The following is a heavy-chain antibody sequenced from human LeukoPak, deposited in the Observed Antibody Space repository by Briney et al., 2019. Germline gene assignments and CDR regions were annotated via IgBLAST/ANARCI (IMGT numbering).Heavy chain of an antibody. CDR1: RFTFSSYA. Sequence: GGSLRLSCAASRFTFSSYAMNWVRQAPGKGLEWVSGISGSAGSTYYADSVKGRFSISRDNSKNSLYLQMNSLRAEDTAVYYCAKGGRSDIKYGMDVWGQGTTVTVSS. CDR2: ISGSAGST. CDR3: AKGGRSDIKYGMDV. J-gene: IGHJ6*02. D-gene: IGHD3-3*01. V-gene: IGHV3-23*01.